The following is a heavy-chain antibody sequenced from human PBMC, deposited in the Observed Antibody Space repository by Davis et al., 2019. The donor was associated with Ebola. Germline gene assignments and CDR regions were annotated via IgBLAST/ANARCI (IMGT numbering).Heavy chain of an antibody. D-gene: IGHD4-17*01. Sequence: ASVKVSCKASGYIFKDYYIHWVRQAPGQGLEWMGRINPNSGGTDYAQKFQGRVTMTRDTSISTAYLELSRLRSDDAAVYYCARGDTVTSLESWGQGTLVTVSS. CDR1: GYIFKDYY. CDR3: ARGDTVTSLES. J-gene: IGHJ5*02. V-gene: IGHV1-2*06. CDR2: INPNSGGT.